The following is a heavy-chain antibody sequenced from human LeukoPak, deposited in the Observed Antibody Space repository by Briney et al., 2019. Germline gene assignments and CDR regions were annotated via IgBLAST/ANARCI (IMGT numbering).Heavy chain of an antibody. V-gene: IGHV3-11*01. J-gene: IGHJ6*02. CDR1: GFTYSDYY. Sequence: GGSLRLSCAASGFTYSDYYMSWKRQAPGKALEGVSYISRSGNTIYYADPVKGRFTIPRDNDKNSLYLQMKSLRAEDTAVYYCARRVVVPAARGYYYYGMDVWGQGTTVTVSS. CDR3: ARRVVVPAARGYYYYGMDV. CDR2: ISRSGNTI. D-gene: IGHD2-2*01.